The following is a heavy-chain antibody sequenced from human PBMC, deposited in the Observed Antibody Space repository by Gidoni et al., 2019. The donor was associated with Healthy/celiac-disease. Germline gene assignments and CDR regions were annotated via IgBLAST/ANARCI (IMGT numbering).Heavy chain of an antibody. Sequence: QVQLVESGGGVVQPGRSLRLSCAASGFTFRSYGRHWVRQAPGTGLGWVAVIWYDGSNKYYAYSVKGRFTISRDNSKNTLYLQMNSLRAEDTAVYYCATERGAASLRYYYYGMDVGGQGTTVTVSS. CDR2: IWYDGSNK. V-gene: IGHV3-33*01. CDR3: ATERGAASLRYYYYGMDV. J-gene: IGHJ6*02. D-gene: IGHD6-13*01. CDR1: GFTFRSYG.